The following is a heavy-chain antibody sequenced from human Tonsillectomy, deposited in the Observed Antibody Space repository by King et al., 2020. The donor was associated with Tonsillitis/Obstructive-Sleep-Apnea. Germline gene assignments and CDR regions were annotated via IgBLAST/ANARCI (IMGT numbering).Heavy chain of an antibody. J-gene: IGHJ4*02. D-gene: IGHD1-26*01. CDR1: GFTFSNAW. V-gene: IGHV3-15*07. Sequence: VQLVESGGGLVKPGGSLRLSCAASGFTFSNAWMNWVRQAPGKGLEWGGRIKSKTDGGTTDYAAPVKGRFTISRDDSKNTLYLQMHSLKTEDTAVYYCTTDGKIVGATAFGYWGQGTLVTVSS. CDR3: TTDGKIVGATAFGY. CDR2: IKSKTDGGTT.